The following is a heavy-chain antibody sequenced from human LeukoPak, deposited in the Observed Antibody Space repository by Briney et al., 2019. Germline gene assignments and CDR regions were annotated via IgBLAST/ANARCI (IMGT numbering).Heavy chain of an antibody. J-gene: IGHJ4*02. V-gene: IGHV1-2*02. CDR2: INPNSGGT. CDR3: AREQYCGGDCYPDY. CDR1: GYTFTRYY. D-gene: IGHD2-21*02. Sequence: ASVTVSCKASGYTFTRYYMHWVRQAPGQGLEWMGWINPNSGGTNYAQKFQGRVTMTRDTSISTAYMELSRLRSDDTAVYYCAREQYCGGDCYPDYWGQGTLVTVSS.